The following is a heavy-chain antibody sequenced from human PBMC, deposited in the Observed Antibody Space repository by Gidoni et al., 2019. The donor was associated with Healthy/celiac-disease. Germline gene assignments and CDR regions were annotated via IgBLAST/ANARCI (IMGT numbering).Heavy chain of an antibody. CDR3: AREWELLDYFDY. Sequence: QVQPQESGPGLVKPSENLSLTCTVSGYSISSGYYWGWLRQPPGKGLEWIGSIYHSGSTYYNPSLKSRVTISVDTSKNQFSLKLSSVTAADTAVYYCAREWELLDYFDYWGQGTLVTVSS. CDR1: GYSISSGYY. D-gene: IGHD1-26*01. V-gene: IGHV4-38-2*02. J-gene: IGHJ4*02. CDR2: IYHSGST.